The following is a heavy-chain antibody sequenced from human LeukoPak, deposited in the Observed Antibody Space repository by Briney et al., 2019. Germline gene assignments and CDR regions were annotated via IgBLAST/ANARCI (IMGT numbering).Heavy chain of an antibody. CDR3: ARDRLGYSSSWLFDY. CDR2: IYTSGST. V-gene: IGHV4-4*07. Sequence: SETLSLTCTVSGGSISSYYWSWIRQPAGKGLEWIGRIYTSGSTNYNPSLKSRVTMSVDTSKNQFSLKLSSVTAADTAVYYCARDRLGYSSSWLFDYWGQGTLVTVSS. D-gene: IGHD6-13*01. CDR1: GGSISSYY. J-gene: IGHJ4*02.